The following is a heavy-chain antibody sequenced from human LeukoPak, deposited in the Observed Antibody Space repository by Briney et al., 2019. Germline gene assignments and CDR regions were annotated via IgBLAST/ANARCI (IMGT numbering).Heavy chain of an antibody. D-gene: IGHD1-26*01. J-gene: IGHJ4*02. V-gene: IGHV4-39*07. CDR1: GGSISSSSYY. Sequence: SETLSLTCTVSGGSISSSSYYWGWIRQPPGKGLEWIGSIYYSGSTYYNPSLKSRVTISVDTSKNQLSLKLSSVTAADTAVYYCARDNPEVGATTLGDYWGQGTLVTVSS. CDR3: ARDNPEVGATTLGDY. CDR2: IYYSGST.